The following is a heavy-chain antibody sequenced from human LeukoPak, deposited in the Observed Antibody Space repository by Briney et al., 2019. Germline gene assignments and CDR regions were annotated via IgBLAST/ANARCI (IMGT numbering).Heavy chain of an antibody. J-gene: IGHJ4*02. Sequence: ASVKVSCKASGGTFSSYAISWVRQAPGQGLEWMGRIIPILGIANYAQKFQGRVTITADKSTSTAYMELSSLRSEDTAVYYCARDDDILTGYRHFDYWGQGTLVTVSS. V-gene: IGHV1-69*04. CDR3: ARDDDILTGYRHFDY. CDR2: IIPILGIA. D-gene: IGHD3-9*01. CDR1: GGTFSSYA.